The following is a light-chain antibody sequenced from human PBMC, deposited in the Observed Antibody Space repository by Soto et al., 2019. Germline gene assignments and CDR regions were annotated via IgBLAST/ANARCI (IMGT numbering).Light chain of an antibody. V-gene: IGKV1-12*01. CDR3: QQANSCPPT. J-gene: IGKJ4*02. CDR1: QTISTW. CDR2: DAS. Sequence: TQITQSPATLSAPVGDRCTITCRASQTISTWLAWYQQIPGKAPNLLIYDASTWERGVPSRFSGSGSGADFTLTISSLEPEDFATYYCQQANSCPPTFGGGTKV.